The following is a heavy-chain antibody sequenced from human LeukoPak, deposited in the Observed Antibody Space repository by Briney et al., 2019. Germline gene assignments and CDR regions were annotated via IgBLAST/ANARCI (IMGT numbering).Heavy chain of an antibody. Sequence: GGSLRLSCAASGFTVSSNYMSWVRQAPGKGLEWVSVIYSGGSTYYADSVKGRFTISRDNSKNTLYLQMNSLRAEDTAVYYCASNYCGGDCYYPEYFQHWGQGTLVTVSP. CDR1: GFTVSSNY. CDR2: IYSGGST. D-gene: IGHD2-21*02. J-gene: IGHJ1*01. V-gene: IGHV3-53*01. CDR3: ASNYCGGDCYYPEYFQH.